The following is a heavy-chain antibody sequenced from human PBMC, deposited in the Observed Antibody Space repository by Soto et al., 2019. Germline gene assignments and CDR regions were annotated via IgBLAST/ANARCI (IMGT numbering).Heavy chain of an antibody. CDR3: ARYRTIQLWLEVYYYYGMDV. V-gene: IGHV1-8*01. D-gene: IGHD5-18*01. Sequence: QVQLVQSGAEVKKPGASVKVSCKASGYTFTSYDINWVRQATGQGLEWMGWMNPNSGNTGYAQKFRGRVTMPSNTSISTAYMELSSLRSEDRAVYYCARYRTIQLWLEVYYYYGMDVWGQGTTVTVSS. CDR2: MNPNSGNT. J-gene: IGHJ6*02. CDR1: GYTFTSYD.